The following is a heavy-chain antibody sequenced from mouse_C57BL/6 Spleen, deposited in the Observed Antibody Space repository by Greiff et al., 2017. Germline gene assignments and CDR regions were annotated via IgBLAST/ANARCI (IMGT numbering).Heavy chain of an antibody. CDR3: TTGDYYGSSLDY. CDR1: GFNIKDYY. D-gene: IGHD1-1*01. V-gene: IGHV14-1*01. J-gene: IGHJ2*01. Sequence: EVKLMESGAELVRPGASVKLSCTASGFNIKDYYMHWVKQRPEQGLEWIGRIDPEDGDTEYAPKFQGKATMTADTSSNTAYLHLSSLTSEDTAVYYCTTGDYYGSSLDYWGQGTTLTVSS. CDR2: IDPEDGDT.